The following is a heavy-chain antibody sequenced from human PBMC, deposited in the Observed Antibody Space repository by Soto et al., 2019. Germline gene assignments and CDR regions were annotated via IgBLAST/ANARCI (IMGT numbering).Heavy chain of an antibody. Sequence: GASVKVSCKASGGTFSSYTISWVRQAPGQGLEWMGMIIPILGIANYAQKFQGRVTITADKSTSTAYMELSSLRSEDTAVFYCAREKGIVVVPAARNGMDVWGQGTTVTVSS. J-gene: IGHJ6*02. CDR2: IIPILGIA. V-gene: IGHV1-69*04. D-gene: IGHD2-2*01. CDR3: AREKGIVVVPAARNGMDV. CDR1: GGTFSSYT.